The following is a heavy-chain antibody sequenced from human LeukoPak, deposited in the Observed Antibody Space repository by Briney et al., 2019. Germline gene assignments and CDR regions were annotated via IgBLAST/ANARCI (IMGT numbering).Heavy chain of an antibody. Sequence: GGPLRLSCAASGFTFSSYSMNWVRQAPGKGLEWVSSISSSSSYIYYADSVKGRFTISRDNAKNSLYLQMNSLRAEDTAVYYCARQYYYDSSGYSLDYWGQGTLVTVSS. V-gene: IGHV3-21*01. CDR1: GFTFSSYS. J-gene: IGHJ4*02. D-gene: IGHD3-22*01. CDR2: ISSSSSYI. CDR3: ARQYYYDSSGYSLDY.